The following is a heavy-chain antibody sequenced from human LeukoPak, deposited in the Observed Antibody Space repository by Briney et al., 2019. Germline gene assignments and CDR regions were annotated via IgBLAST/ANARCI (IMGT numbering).Heavy chain of an antibody. J-gene: IGHJ4*02. CDR3: ARDSFFRQKTAYEMGY. CDR1: GGTFSSYA. CDR2: IIPISGTA. Sequence: SVKVSCKASGGTFSSYAISWVLQAPGQGLEGREAIIPISGTANYAQKFQGRVTITTDESTSTAYMELSSLRSEDTAVYYCARDSFFRQKTAYEMGYWGQGTLVTVSS. D-gene: IGHD5-24*01. V-gene: IGHV1-69*05.